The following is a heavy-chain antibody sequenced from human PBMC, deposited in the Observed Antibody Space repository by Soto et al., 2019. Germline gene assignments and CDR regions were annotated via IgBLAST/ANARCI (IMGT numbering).Heavy chain of an antibody. CDR2: IIPIFGTA. CDR1: GGTFSSYA. D-gene: IGHD4-17*01. CDR3: ARDRWRYGDYVAYYFDY. Sequence: ASVKVSCKASGGTFSSYAISWVRQAPGQGLEWMGGIIPIFGTANYAQKFQGRVTITADESTSTAYMELSSLRSEDTAVYYCARDRWRYGDYVAYYFDYWGQGTLVTVSS. V-gene: IGHV1-69*13. J-gene: IGHJ4*02.